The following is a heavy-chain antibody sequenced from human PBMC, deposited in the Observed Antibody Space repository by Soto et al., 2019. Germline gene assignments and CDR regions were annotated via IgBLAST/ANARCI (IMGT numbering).Heavy chain of an antibody. CDR3: ARGDSGYDLTRPDNWFDP. V-gene: IGHV1-46*01. D-gene: IGHD5-12*01. CDR1: GYTFTSYY. J-gene: IGHJ5*02. Sequence: ASVKVSCKASGYTFTSYYMHWVRLAPGQGLEWMGIINPSGGSTSYAQKFQGRVTMTRDTSTSTVYMELSSLRSEDTAVYYCARGDSGYDLTRPDNWFDPWGQGTLATVSS. CDR2: INPSGGST.